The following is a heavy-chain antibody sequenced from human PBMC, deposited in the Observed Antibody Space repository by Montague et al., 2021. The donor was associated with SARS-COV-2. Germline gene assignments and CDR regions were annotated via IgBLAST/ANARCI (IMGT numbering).Heavy chain of an antibody. CDR2: ISSSSSYI. J-gene: IGHJ6*02. V-gene: IGHV3-21*01. CDR1: GFTFSSYS. CDR3: ARDLDYYGSGSYSDLYYYYGMDV. Sequence: SLRLSCAASGFTFSSYSMNWVRQAPGKGLEWVSSISSSSSYIYYADSVKGRFTISRDNAKNSLYLQMSSLRAEDTAVYYCARDLDYYGSGSYSDLYYYYGMDVWGQGTTVTVSS. D-gene: IGHD3-10*01.